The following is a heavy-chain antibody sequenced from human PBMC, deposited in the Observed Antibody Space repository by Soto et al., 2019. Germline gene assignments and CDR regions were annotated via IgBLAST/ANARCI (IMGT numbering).Heavy chain of an antibody. CDR1: GGSISSYY. J-gene: IGHJ6*02. Sequence: SETLSLTCTVSGGSISSYYWSWIRQPPGKGLEWIGYIYYSGSTNYNPSLKSRVTISVDTSKNQFSLKLSSVTAADTAVYYCARGTVDYDSSGYYYYGMDVWGQGTTVTSP. CDR3: ARGTVDYDSSGYYYYGMDV. V-gene: IGHV4-59*01. D-gene: IGHD3-22*01. CDR2: IYYSGST.